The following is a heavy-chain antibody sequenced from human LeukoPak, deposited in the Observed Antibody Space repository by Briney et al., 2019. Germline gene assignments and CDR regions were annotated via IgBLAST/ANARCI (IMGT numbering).Heavy chain of an antibody. V-gene: IGHV3-74*01. CDR2: INSDGSST. D-gene: IGHD3-3*01. CDR1: GFTFSSYW. CDR3: ARQYYDFWSGYYT. Sequence: GGSLRLSCAASGFTFSSYWMHWVRQAPGKGLVWVSRINSDGSSTSYADSVKGRFTISRDNAKNSLYLQMNSLRAEDTAVYYCARQYYDFWSGYYTWGQGTLVTVSS. J-gene: IGHJ4*02.